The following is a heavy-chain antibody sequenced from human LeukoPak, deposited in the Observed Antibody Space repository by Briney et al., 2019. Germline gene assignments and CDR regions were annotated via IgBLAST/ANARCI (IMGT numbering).Heavy chain of an antibody. Sequence: GGSLRLSCAASTFTFSGSDIHWVRQASGRGLEWVGRIRSKANTYATAYAASVKGRFTISRDDSKKTAYLQMNSLKIEDTAVYYCIRAGRTTMVRGVMAVDYSYMDVWGKGTTVTISS. D-gene: IGHD3-10*01. V-gene: IGHV3-73*01. CDR1: TFTFSGSD. CDR2: IRSKANTYAT. J-gene: IGHJ6*03. CDR3: IRAGRTTMVRGVMAVDYSYMDV.